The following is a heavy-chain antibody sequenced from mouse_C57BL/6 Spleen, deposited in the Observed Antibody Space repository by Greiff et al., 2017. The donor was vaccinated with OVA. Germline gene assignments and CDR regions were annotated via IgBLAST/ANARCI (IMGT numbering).Heavy chain of an antibody. CDR3: ARGRHFDY. J-gene: IGHJ2*01. Sequence: QVQLKQPGAELVMPGASVKLSCKASGYTFTSYWMHWVKQRPGQGLEWIGEIDPSDSYTNYNQKFKGKSTLTVDKSSSTAYMQLSSLTSEDSAVYYCARGRHFDYWGQGTTLTVSS. V-gene: IGHV1-69*01. CDR2: IDPSDSYT. CDR1: GYTFTSYW.